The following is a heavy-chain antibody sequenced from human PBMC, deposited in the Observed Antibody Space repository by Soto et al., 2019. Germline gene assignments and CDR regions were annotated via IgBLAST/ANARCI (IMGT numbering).Heavy chain of an antibody. Sequence: SETLSLTCTVSGGSMRNYSWTWIRQPPGKGLEWIGYIHYSGTTSFFPSYNPSLRSRVTISEDTSKNQFSIKLLSVTTADTAVYFCAAGEASSRNLAPYYLDFWGQGTLGTVSS. CDR1: GGSMRNYS. J-gene: IGHJ4*02. CDR2: IHYSGTT. D-gene: IGHD6-13*01. CDR3: AAGEASSRNLAPYYLDF. V-gene: IGHV4-59*01.